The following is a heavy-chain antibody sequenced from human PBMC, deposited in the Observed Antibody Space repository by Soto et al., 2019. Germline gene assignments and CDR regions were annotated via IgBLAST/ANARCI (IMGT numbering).Heavy chain of an antibody. CDR2: IWYDGSNK. V-gene: IGHV3-33*01. Sequence: ESGGGVVQPGRSLRLSCAASGFTFSSYGMHWVRQAPGKGLEWVAVIWYDGSNKYYADSVKGRFTISRDNSKNTLYLQMNSLRAEDTAVYYCARVGYSGYDSTYYYGMDVWGQGTTVTVSS. D-gene: IGHD5-12*01. J-gene: IGHJ6*02. CDR3: ARVGYSGYDSTYYYGMDV. CDR1: GFTFSSYG.